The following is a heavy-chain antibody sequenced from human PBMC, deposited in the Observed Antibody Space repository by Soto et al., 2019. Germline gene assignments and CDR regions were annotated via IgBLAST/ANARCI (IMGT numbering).Heavy chain of an antibody. V-gene: IGHV1-69*01. CDR3: ARARRPWGSYYDSSGYYYDY. Sequence: QVQLVRSGAEVKKPGSSVKVSCKASGGTFSSYAISWVRQAPGQGLEWMGGIIPIFGTANYAQKFQGRVTITADESTSTAYMELSSLRSEDTAVYYCARARRPWGSYYDSSGYYYDYWGQGTLVTVSS. CDR2: IIPIFGTA. D-gene: IGHD3-22*01. CDR1: GGTFSSYA. J-gene: IGHJ4*02.